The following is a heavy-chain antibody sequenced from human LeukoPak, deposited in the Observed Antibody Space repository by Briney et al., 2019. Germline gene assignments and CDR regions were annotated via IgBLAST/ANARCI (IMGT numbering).Heavy chain of an antibody. CDR2: INPNSGGT. CDR1: GYTFTGYY. Sequence: ASVKVSCKASGYTFTGYYMHWVRQAPGQGLEWMGWINPNSGGTNYAQKFQGRVTMTRDTSISTAYMELSRLRSDDTAVYYCARHPRNDYGDSRHYWGQGTLVTVSS. V-gene: IGHV1-2*02. J-gene: IGHJ4*02. CDR3: ARHPRNDYGDSRHY. D-gene: IGHD4-17*01.